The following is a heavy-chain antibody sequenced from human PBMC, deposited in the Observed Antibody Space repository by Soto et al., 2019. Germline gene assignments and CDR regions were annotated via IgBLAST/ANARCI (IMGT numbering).Heavy chain of an antibody. CDR2: ITYSGST. Sequence: SETLSLTCAIYGGSFIDYYCSWIRQSPGKGLEWIGEITYSGSTNYNPSLKTRVTISLDRSMNLFSLKLNSVTAADTAVYYCARGRPFYHYGLDVWGQGTTVTVSS. CDR1: GGSFIDYY. J-gene: IGHJ6*02. CDR3: ARGRPFYHYGLDV. V-gene: IGHV4-34*01.